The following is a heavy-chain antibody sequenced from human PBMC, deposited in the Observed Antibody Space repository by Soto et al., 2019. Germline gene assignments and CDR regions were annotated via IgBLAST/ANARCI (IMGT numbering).Heavy chain of an antibody. CDR1: GFTFPSSA. CDR3: AADDMTTFI. D-gene: IGHD1-1*01. J-gene: IGHJ4*02. V-gene: IGHV1-58*01. Sequence: QMQLVQSGPEVKKPGTSVKVSCKASGFTFPSSAVQWVRQACGQRLEWIGWIVVGSGNTNSAQKFQERVTFTRDMSTSTVYMELSSLKSEDTAVYYCAADDMTTFIWGQGTLVTVSS. CDR2: IVVGSGNT.